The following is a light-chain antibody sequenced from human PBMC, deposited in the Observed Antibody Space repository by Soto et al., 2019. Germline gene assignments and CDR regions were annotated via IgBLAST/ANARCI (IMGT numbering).Light chain of an antibody. CDR2: GAS. CDR1: QSVSSSY. Sequence: EIVLTQSPGTLSLSPGERATLSCRASQSVSSSYLAWYQQKPGQDPRLLIYGASSRATGIPDRFSGSGSGTDFTLTISRLEPEDFAVYYCQQYGSSRTFAQGTKVEIK. CDR3: QQYGSSRT. V-gene: IGKV3-20*01. J-gene: IGKJ1*01.